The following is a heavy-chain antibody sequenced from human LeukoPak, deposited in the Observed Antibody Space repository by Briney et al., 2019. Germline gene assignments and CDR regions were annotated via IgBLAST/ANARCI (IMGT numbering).Heavy chain of an antibody. V-gene: IGHV3-30*18. D-gene: IGHD6-19*01. CDR1: GFTFSSYG. Sequence: PGGSLRLSCAASGFTFSSYGMHWVRQAPGKGLEWVAVISYDGSNKYYADSVKGRFTISRDNSKNTLYLQMNSLRAEGTAVYYCAKGHSSGWYARHYFDYWGQGTLVTVSS. CDR3: AKGHSSGWYARHYFDY. J-gene: IGHJ4*02. CDR2: ISYDGSNK.